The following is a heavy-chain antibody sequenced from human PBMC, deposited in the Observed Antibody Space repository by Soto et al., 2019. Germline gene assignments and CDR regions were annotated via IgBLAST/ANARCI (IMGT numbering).Heavy chain of an antibody. CDR1: GGSISSSGCY. Sequence: QLQLRESGPGLVKPSETLSLTCSVSGGSISSSGCYWGWVRQPPGKGLEWIGNIYFSGSTYYNPSLKSRVTMSIDTSKSQFSLNLSSVTAADTAVYFCARHVMTGPYNYYCSGLDVWGQGTTVTVSS. V-gene: IGHV4-39*01. CDR2: IYFSGST. CDR3: ARHVMTGPYNYYCSGLDV. J-gene: IGHJ6*02. D-gene: IGHD3-9*01.